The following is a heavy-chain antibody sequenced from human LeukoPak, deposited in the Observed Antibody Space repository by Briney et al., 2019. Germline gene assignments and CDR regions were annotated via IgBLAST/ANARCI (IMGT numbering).Heavy chain of an antibody. Sequence: ASVKVSCKASGYTFTSYAMHWVRQAPGQRLEWMGWINAGNGNTKYSQKFQGRVTITRDTSASTAYMELSSLRSEVTAVYYCARDLAGYCSSTSCYDLYYYYGMDVWGQGTTVTVSS. CDR3: ARDLAGYCSSTSCYDLYYYYGMDV. CDR1: GYTFTSYA. V-gene: IGHV1-3*01. J-gene: IGHJ6*02. CDR2: INAGNGNT. D-gene: IGHD2-2*03.